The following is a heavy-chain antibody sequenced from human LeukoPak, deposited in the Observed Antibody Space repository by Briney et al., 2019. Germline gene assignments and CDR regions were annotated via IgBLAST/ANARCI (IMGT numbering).Heavy chain of an antibody. CDR2: IIPIFGTA. Sequence: ASVKVSCKASGGTFISYAISWVRQAPGQGLEWMGGIIPIFGTANYAQKFQGRVTITADESTSTAYMELSSLRSEDTAVYYCAGVAGTSLYYYYYGMDVWGQGTTVTVSS. J-gene: IGHJ6*02. V-gene: IGHV1-69*01. CDR1: GGTFISYA. CDR3: AGVAGTSLYYYYYGMDV. D-gene: IGHD6-19*01.